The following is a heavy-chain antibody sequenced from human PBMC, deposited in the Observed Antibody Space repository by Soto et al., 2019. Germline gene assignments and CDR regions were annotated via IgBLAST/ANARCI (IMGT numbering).Heavy chain of an antibody. V-gene: IGHV3-30*18. CDR1: GFTFSSYG. CDR3: AKDSRIVVVTAPYDY. Sequence: QVQLVESGGGVVQPGRSLRLSCAASGFTFSSYGMHWVRQAPGKGLEWVAVISYDGSNKYYADSVKGRFTISRDNSKNTLYDQMTSLRAEDTAVYYWAKDSRIVVVTAPYDYWGQGTLVTVSS. CDR2: ISYDGSNK. D-gene: IGHD2-21*02. J-gene: IGHJ4*02.